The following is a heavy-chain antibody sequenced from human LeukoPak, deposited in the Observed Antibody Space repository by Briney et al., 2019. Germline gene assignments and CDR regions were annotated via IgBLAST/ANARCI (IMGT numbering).Heavy chain of an antibody. D-gene: IGHD2-21*02. Sequence: GRSLRLSCAASGFTFSSYAMHWVRQAPGKGLEWVAHISYDGRSKYYIDSVKGRFTISRDNSKNTLYLEMNSLRDEDTAMYYCVREGDDSFWYFDLWGRGTLVTVSS. CDR3: VREGDDSFWYFDL. J-gene: IGHJ2*01. CDR1: GFTFSSYA. CDR2: ISYDGRSK. V-gene: IGHV3-30*04.